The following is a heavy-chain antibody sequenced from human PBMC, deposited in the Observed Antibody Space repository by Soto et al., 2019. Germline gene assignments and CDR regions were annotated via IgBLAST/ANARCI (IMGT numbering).Heavy chain of an antibody. V-gene: IGHV4-59*01. CDR3: ARVDADSSGWPRFDY. Sequence: PSETLSLTCTVSGGSISSYYWSWIRQPPGKGLEWIGYIYYSGSTNYNPSLKSRVTISVDTSKNQFPLKLSSVTAADTAVYYCARVDADSSGWPRFDYWGQGTLVTVSS. CDR1: GGSISSYY. D-gene: IGHD6-19*01. CDR2: IYYSGST. J-gene: IGHJ4*02.